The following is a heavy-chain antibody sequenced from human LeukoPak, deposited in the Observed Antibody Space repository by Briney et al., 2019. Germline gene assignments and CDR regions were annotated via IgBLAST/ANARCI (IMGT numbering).Heavy chain of an antibody. CDR1: GYTFTSYA. CDR2: INPNSGGT. CDR3: ARVPEWELPHLYYFDY. V-gene: IGHV1-2*02. Sequence: GTSVKVSCKASGYTFTSYAMNWVRQAPGQGLEWMGWINPNSGGTNYAQKFQGRVTMTRDTSISTAYMELSRLRSDDTAVYYCARVPEWELPHLYYFDYWGQGTLVTVSS. D-gene: IGHD1-26*01. J-gene: IGHJ4*02.